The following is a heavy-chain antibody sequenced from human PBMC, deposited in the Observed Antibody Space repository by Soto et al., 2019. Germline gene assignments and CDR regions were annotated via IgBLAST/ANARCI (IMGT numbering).Heavy chain of an antibody. CDR2: IIPIFGTA. Sequence: ASVQVSYKASGGTFSSYAISWVRQAPGQGLEWMGGIIPIFGTANYAQKFQGRVTITADKSTSTAYMELSSLRSEDTAVYYCARPAKGRGSYGYWGQGTLVTVSS. J-gene: IGHJ4*02. CDR3: ARPAKGRGSYGY. D-gene: IGHD1-26*01. CDR1: GGTFSSYA. V-gene: IGHV1-69*06.